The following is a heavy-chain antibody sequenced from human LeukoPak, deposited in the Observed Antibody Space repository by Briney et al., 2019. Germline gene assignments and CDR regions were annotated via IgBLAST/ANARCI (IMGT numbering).Heavy chain of an antibody. D-gene: IGHD3-10*02. Sequence: GGSLRLSCAASGFIFSSYSMSWVRQAPGEGLEWVSYISSSGSTIYYADSVKGRFTISRDNAKNSLYLQMNSLRAEDTAVYYCAELGITMIGGVWGKGTTVTISS. CDR3: AELGITMIGGV. J-gene: IGHJ6*04. CDR2: ISSSGSTI. CDR1: GFIFSSYS. V-gene: IGHV3-48*04.